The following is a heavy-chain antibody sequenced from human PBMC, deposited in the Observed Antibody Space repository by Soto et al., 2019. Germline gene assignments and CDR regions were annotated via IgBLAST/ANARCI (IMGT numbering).Heavy chain of an antibody. CDR2: FDPEDGET. CDR1: GYTLTELS. D-gene: IGHD2-15*01. V-gene: IGHV1-24*01. J-gene: IGHJ3*01. Sequence: ASVKVSCKVSGYTLTELSMHLLRQAPGKGLEWMGGFDPEDGETIYAQKFQGRVTMTEDTSTDTAYMELSSLRSEDTAVYYCATADWQLLSGAFDVWGQGTMVTVSS. CDR3: ATADWQLLSGAFDV.